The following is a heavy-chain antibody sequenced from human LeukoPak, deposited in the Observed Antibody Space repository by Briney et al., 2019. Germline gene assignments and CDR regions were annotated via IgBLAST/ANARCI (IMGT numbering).Heavy chain of an antibody. J-gene: IGHJ4*02. D-gene: IGHD3-10*01. V-gene: IGHV4-31*03. Sequence: SETLSLTCTVSGGSISSGGYYWSWIRQHPVKGLEWIGYIYYSGGTFYNPSLKSRVSISVDTSKNQFSLKLSSVTAADTAVYFCARRAITVAPYYFDYWGQGTLVTVSS. CDR2: IYYSGGT. CDR1: GGSISSGGYY. CDR3: ARRAITVAPYYFDY.